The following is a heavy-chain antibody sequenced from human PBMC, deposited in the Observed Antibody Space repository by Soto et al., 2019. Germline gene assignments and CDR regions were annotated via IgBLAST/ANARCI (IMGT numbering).Heavy chain of an antibody. J-gene: IGHJ6*02. D-gene: IGHD3-3*01. CDR3: ARAGGDFWSGYSDGSFYYGMDV. V-gene: IGHV3-21*01. Sequence: XVSLILSCAASGFTFSSYSMNGVRQAPGKGLEWVSSISSSSSYIYYADSVKGRFTISRDNAKNSLYLQMNSLRAEETAVYYCARAGGDFWSGYSDGSFYYGMDVWGQGTTVTVSS. CDR2: ISSSSSYI. CDR1: GFTFSSYS.